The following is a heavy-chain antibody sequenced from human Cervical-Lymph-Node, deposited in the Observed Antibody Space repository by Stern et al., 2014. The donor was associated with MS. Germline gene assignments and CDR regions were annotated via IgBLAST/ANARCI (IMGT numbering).Heavy chain of an antibody. CDR2: INVGIGNT. CDR1: GFTFTSSV. Sequence: QVQLVQSGADVEKPGASVKVSCKASGFTFTSSVIHWGARAPGKRPRGLGWINVGIGNTKYSQTFQGRVTITRDTSASTVYLELSSLRSEDTAVYYCARADPSPAYYYYGMDVWGQGTTVTVSS. J-gene: IGHJ6*02. CDR3: ARADPSPAYYYYGMDV. V-gene: IGHV1-3*01.